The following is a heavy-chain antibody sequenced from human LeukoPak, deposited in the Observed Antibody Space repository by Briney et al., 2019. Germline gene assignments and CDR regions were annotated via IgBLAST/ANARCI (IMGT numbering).Heavy chain of an antibody. CDR2: IYSGDSHT. CDR3: ASARHGDYVWDY. Sequence: HGESLKISCKGSGYGFTYWIGWVRQMPGKGLEWMGIIYSGDSHTKYSPSFQGRVTISADKSISTAYLQWSSLEASDTAMYYCASARHGDYVWDYWGQGTLVTVSS. CDR1: GYGFTYW. D-gene: IGHD4-17*01. J-gene: IGHJ4*02. V-gene: IGHV5-51*01.